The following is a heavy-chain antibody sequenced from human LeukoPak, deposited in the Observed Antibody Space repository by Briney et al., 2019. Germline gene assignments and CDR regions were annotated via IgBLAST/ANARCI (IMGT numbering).Heavy chain of an antibody. CDR1: GGSFSAYY. V-gene: IGHV4-34*01. Sequence: KPSETLSLTCAVYGGSFSAYYWSWIRQTPEKGLEWMGEINHSGSTKYNPSLNSRVTMSLDTSKTQFSLKLNSVTAADTAVYYCATKDESDYHYGAFDIWGQGTKVTVSS. D-gene: IGHD3-22*01. J-gene: IGHJ3*02. CDR2: INHSGST. CDR3: ATKDESDYHYGAFDI.